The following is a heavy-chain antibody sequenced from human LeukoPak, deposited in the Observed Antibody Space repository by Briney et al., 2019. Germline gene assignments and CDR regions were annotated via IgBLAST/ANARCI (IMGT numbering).Heavy chain of an antibody. J-gene: IGHJ4*02. CDR1: GGSISSFY. CDR3: ARHPFATPFDH. D-gene: IGHD2-15*01. Sequence: PSETLSLTCAASGGSISSFYWSWIRQPPGKGLEWIGYVFYTGDTNSNPSLKSRVTVSLDTSKNQLSLRLTSVTAADTAVYYCARHPFATPFDHWGRGTLVTVSS. V-gene: IGHV4-59*08. CDR2: VFYTGDT.